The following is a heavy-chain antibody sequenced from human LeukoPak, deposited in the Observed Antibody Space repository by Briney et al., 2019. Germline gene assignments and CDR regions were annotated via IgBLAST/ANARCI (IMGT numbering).Heavy chain of an antibody. Sequence: SQTLSLTCTVSGGSLSGGDYYWSCIRQPPGKGLEWIVYIYYSVGPYYNPSLKSRFTISVDTSKDQFSLKLSSVTAADTAVYYCARGFCSGGSCYSLHYYYRMDVWGKGTTVSVSS. D-gene: IGHD2-15*01. CDR3: ARGFCSGGSCYSLHYYYRMDV. V-gene: IGHV4-30-4*01. CDR1: GGSLSGGDYY. CDR2: IYYSVGP. J-gene: IGHJ6*04.